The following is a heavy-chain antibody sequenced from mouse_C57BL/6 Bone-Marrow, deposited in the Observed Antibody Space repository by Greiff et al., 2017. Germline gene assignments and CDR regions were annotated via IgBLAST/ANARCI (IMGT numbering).Heavy chain of an antibody. CDR3: ARGGDGSSPFAY. D-gene: IGHD1-1*01. J-gene: IGHJ3*01. CDR2: IDPSDSYT. CDR1: GYTFTSYW. Sequence: QVQLQQSGAELVMPGASVKLSCKASGYTFTSYWMHWVKQRPGQGLEWIGEIDPSDSYTNYNQKFKGKSTLTVDKSSSTAYMQLSSLTSEDSAVYYCARGGDGSSPFAYWGQGTLVTVSA. V-gene: IGHV1-69*01.